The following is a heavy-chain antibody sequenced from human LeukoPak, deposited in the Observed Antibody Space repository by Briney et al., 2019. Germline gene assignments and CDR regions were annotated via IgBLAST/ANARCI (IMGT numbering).Heavy chain of an antibody. CDR1: GGTFSSYA. V-gene: IGHV1-69*06. CDR2: IIPIFGTA. J-gene: IGHJ4*02. Sequence: ASVKVSCKASGGTFSSYAISWVRQAPGQGLEWMGGIIPIFGTANYAQKFQGRVTITADKSTSTAYMELSSLRSEDTAIYYCANSEQWLLLGDYWGQGTLVTVSS. CDR3: ANSEQWLLLGDY. D-gene: IGHD3-22*01.